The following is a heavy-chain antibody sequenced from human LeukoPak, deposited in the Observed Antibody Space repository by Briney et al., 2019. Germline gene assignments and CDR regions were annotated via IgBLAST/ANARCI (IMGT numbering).Heavy chain of an antibody. CDR2: IYYSGAT. J-gene: IGHJ3*02. D-gene: IGHD6-25*01. Sequence: PSEILSLTCTVSGGSISSRSYYWGWIRQPPGKGLEWIGSIYYSGATYYNPSLKSRVTISVDTSKNQFSLKVSSVTAADTAVYYCARHVSGSSAFDIWGQGTMVTVSS. CDR1: GGSISSRSYY. V-gene: IGHV4-39*01. CDR3: ARHVSGSSAFDI.